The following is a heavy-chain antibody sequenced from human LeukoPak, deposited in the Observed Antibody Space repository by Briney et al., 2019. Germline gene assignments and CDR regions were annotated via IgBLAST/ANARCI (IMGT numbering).Heavy chain of an antibody. CDR2: ISAYNGNT. CDR3: ARYAGIGSYYNLWYFDY. Sequence: ASVTVSCEASGYTFTSYGISWVRQAPGQGLEWMGWISAYNGNTNYAQKLQGRVTMTTDTSTSTAYMELRSLRSDDTAVYYCARYAGIGSYYNLWYFDYWGQGTLVTVSS. D-gene: IGHD3-10*01. CDR1: GYTFTSYG. V-gene: IGHV1-18*01. J-gene: IGHJ4*02.